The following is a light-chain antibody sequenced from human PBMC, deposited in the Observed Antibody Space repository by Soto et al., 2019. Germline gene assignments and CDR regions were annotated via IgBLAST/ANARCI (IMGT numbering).Light chain of an antibody. CDR2: KAS. V-gene: IGKV1-5*03. J-gene: IGKJ3*01. Sequence: DIQMTQSPSTLSASVGDRVTITCRASQSISSWLAWYQQKTGKAPKLLIYKASNLEGGVPSRFSGSGSGTEFTLTIISLQPDDFAAYYCLQYNTYSLFTFGPGTKVDIK. CDR1: QSISSW. CDR3: LQYNTYSLFT.